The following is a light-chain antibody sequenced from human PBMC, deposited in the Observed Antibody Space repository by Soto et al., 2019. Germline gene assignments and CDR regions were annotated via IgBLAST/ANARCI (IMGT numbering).Light chain of an antibody. Sequence: SYELTQPPSVSVAPGKTARITCGGNNSGSKSVHWYQQKPGQAPVVVIYYDSDRPSGIPGRFSGFNSENTATLTISRVAGGDEADYYCQVWDNSSDHPGVFGGGTKLTVL. J-gene: IGLJ3*02. CDR2: YDS. V-gene: IGLV3-21*04. CDR1: NSGSKS. CDR3: QVWDNSSDHPGV.